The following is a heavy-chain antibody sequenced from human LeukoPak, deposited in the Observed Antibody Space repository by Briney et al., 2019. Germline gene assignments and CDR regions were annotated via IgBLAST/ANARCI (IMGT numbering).Heavy chain of an antibody. CDR1: GYSFTSYW. V-gene: IGHV5-51*01. J-gene: IGHJ4*02. D-gene: IGHD3-10*01. CDR3: ARASMVRGVINPGDC. CDR2: IYPGDSDT. Sequence: GESLKISCKGSGYSFTSYWIGWVRQMPGKGLEWMGIIYPGDSDTRYSPSFQGQVTISADKSISTAYLQWSSLKASDTAMYYCARASMVRGVINPGDCWGQGTLVTVSS.